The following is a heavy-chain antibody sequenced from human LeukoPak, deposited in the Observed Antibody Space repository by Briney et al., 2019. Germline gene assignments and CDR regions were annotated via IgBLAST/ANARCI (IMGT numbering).Heavy chain of an antibody. Sequence: GGSLRLSCAVSGFTFSSSWMHWVCQAPGKGLVRVSHIKTDGSTTAYADSVKGRFTISRDNAKNTLYLQMNSLRAEDTGVYYCARDAVDTANAVWGQGTTVTVSS. J-gene: IGHJ6*02. CDR2: IKTDGSTT. D-gene: IGHD5-18*01. V-gene: IGHV3-74*01. CDR1: GFTFSSSW. CDR3: ARDAVDTANAV.